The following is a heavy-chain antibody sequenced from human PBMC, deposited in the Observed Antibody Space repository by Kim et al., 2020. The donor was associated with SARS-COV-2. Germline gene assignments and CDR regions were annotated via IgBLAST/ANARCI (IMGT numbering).Heavy chain of an antibody. Sequence: SETLSLTCAVSGGSISSGGYSWSWIRQPPGKGLEWIGYVYHSGSTYYNPSLKSRVTISVDRSKNQFSLKLSSVTAADTAVYYCARVLERGVFDYWGQGTL. V-gene: IGHV4-30-2*01. CDR2: VYHSGST. J-gene: IGHJ4*02. D-gene: IGHD1-1*01. CDR1: GGSISSGGYS. CDR3: ARVLERGVFDY.